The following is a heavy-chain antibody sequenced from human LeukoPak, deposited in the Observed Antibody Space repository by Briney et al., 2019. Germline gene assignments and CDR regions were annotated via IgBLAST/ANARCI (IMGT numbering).Heavy chain of an antibody. CDR2: IYYSGST. J-gene: IGHJ4*02. CDR1: GGSISSYY. D-gene: IGHD4-23*01. CDR3: ARVSRGNSVGGDY. Sequence: TSETLSLTCTVSGGSISSYYWSWIRQPPGKGLEWIGYIYYSGSTNYNPSLKSRVTISVDTSKNQFSLKLSSVTAADTAMYYCARVSRGNSVGGDYWGQGTLVTVSS. V-gene: IGHV4-59*01.